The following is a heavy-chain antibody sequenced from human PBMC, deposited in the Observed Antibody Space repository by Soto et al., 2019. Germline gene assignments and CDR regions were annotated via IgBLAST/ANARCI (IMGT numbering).Heavy chain of an antibody. J-gene: IGHJ4*02. CDR1: GYSFTSYW. V-gene: IGHV5-51*01. D-gene: IGHD3-9*01. CDR2: IYPGDSDT. CDR3: ARSEGGDILTGSEFDD. Sequence: GESLKISCKGSGYSFTSYWIGWVRQMPGKGLEWMGIIYPGDSDTRYSPSFQGQVTISADKSISTAYLQWSSLKASDTAMYYCARSEGGDILTGSEFDDWGQGTLVTVSS.